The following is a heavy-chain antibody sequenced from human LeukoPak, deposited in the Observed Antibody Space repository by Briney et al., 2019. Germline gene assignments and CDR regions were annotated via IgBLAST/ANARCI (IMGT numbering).Heavy chain of an antibody. Sequence: ASETLSLTCTVSGGSISSYYWSWIRQPPGKGLEWIGYIYYSGSTNYNPSLNSRLTMSIDTSKNQFSLTLKSVTATDTAVYYCARVKASSTSWTFDQWGQGALVTVSS. J-gene: IGHJ4*02. CDR2: IYYSGST. CDR1: GGSISSYY. D-gene: IGHD2-2*01. V-gene: IGHV4-59*12. CDR3: ARVKASSTSWTFDQ.